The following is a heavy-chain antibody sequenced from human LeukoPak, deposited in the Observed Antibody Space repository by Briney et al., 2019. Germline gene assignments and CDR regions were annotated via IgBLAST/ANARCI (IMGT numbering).Heavy chain of an antibody. CDR1: GSTISNYW. V-gene: IGHV3-7*03. Sequence: PGGSLRLSCVGSGSTISNYWMAWIRQAPGKGLEWVASIKQGGNERYYVDSVKGRFTISRDNAKNSVWLQMNDLRAEDTAIYYCSREGIWGQGTLVTVSS. CDR2: IKQGGNER. CDR3: SREGI. D-gene: IGHD1-14*01. J-gene: IGHJ4*02.